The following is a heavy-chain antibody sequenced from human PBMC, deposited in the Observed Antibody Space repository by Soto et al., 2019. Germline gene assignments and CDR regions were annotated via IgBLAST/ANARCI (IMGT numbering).Heavy chain of an antibody. CDR2: IYYSGTT. J-gene: IGHJ4*02. CDR1: GSSIRTINW. D-gene: IGHD1-26*01. Sequence: SDTLSPTCHVSGSSIRTINWWGWIRQPPGKGLEWIGYIYYSGTTYYNPSLKSRVTMSVDTSKNQFSLKLTSVTAVDTAVYYCARREIQGPIDYWGQG. V-gene: IGHV4-28*01. CDR3: ARREIQGPIDY.